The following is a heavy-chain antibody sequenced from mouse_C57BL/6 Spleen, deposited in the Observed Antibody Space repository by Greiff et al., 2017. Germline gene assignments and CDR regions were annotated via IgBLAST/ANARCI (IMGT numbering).Heavy chain of an antibody. J-gene: IGHJ1*03. V-gene: IGHV5-12*01. Sequence: GQRVESGGGLVQPGGSLKLSCAASGFTFSDYYMYWVRQTPEKRLEWVAYISNGGGSTYYPDTVKGRFTISRYKAKNTLYLQMSRLKSEDTAMYFCARRGIYWYFDVWGTGTTVTVSS. CDR3: ARRGIYWYFDV. CDR1: GFTFSDYY. CDR2: ISNGGGST.